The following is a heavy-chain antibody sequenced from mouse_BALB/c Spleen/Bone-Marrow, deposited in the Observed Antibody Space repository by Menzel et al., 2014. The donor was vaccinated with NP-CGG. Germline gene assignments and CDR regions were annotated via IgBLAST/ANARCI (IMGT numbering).Heavy chain of an antibody. CDR1: GFTFSSYG. Sequence: EVKLVESGGGLVQPGRSLKLSCAASGFTFSSYGMSWVRQTPDKRLELVATINSNGGSTYYPDSVKGRFTISRDNAKNTLYLQMSSLKSEDTAMYYCARIWAYYAMDYWGQGTSVTVSS. CDR2: INSNGGST. V-gene: IGHV5-6-3*01. D-gene: IGHD4-1*01. J-gene: IGHJ4*01. CDR3: ARIWAYYAMDY.